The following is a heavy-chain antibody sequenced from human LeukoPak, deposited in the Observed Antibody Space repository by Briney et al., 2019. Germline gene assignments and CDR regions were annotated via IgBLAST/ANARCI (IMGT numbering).Heavy chain of an antibody. D-gene: IGHD5-12*01. J-gene: IGHJ4*02. CDR3: AKEYSGYDFDY. CDR2: TSGSGVNS. V-gene: IGHV3-23*01. Sequence: GGSLRLSCAAPGLTLRSYDMSWVRQAPGKGLEWVAATSGSGVNSYYADSVRGRFTISRDNSQNTLYLQMDSLRAEDTALYYCAKEYSGYDFDYWGQGTLVTVSS. CDR1: GLTLRSYD.